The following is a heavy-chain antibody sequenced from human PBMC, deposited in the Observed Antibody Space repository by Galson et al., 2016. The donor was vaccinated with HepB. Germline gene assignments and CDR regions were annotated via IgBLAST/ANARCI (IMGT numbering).Heavy chain of an antibody. CDR1: GFTFSTHA. J-gene: IGHJ4*02. CDR2: TPAGGYSP. CDR3: VGGYYLYYFEY. Sequence: SLRLSCAASGFTFSTHAMTSVRQAPGKGLEWVSDTPAGGYSPYYADSVKGRFTISRDNSKNTLDLQMNSLRVDDTAIYYCVGGYYLYYFEYWGQGTLVTVSS. V-gene: IGHV3-23*01. D-gene: IGHD3-22*01.